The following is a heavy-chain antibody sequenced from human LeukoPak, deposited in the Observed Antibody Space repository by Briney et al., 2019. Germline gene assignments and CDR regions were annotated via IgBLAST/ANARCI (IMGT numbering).Heavy chain of an antibody. Sequence: GGSLRLSCAASGFTFSSYWMSWVRQAPGKGLEWVANIKQDGSEKYYVDSVKGRFTISRDNAKNSLYLQMNSLRAEDTAVYYCARELGRIVATYADYWGQGTLVTVSS. V-gene: IGHV3-7*01. CDR3: ARELGRIVATYADY. CDR2: IKQDGSEK. D-gene: IGHD5-12*01. J-gene: IGHJ4*02. CDR1: GFTFSSYW.